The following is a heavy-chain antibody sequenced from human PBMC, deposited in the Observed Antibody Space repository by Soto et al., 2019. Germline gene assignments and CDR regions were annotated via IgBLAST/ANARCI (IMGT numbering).Heavy chain of an antibody. CDR3: VASGVVVTAIRNWFDP. D-gene: IGHD2-21*02. V-gene: IGHV1-69*01. J-gene: IGHJ5*02. CDR1: GGTFSSYA. CDR2: IIPIFGTA. Sequence: QVQLVQSGAEVKKPGSSVKVSCKASGGTFSSYAISWVRQAPGQGLEWMGGIIPIFGTANYAQKFHGRVTITADESTSTAYMELSGLRSEDTAVYYCVASGVVVTAIRNWFDPWGQGTLVTVSS.